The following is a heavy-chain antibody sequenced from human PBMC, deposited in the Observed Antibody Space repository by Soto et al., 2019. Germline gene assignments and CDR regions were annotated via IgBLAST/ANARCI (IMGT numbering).Heavy chain of an antibody. CDR1: GGSISSGDYY. Sequence: SETLSLTCTVSGGSISSGDYYWSWIRQPPGKGLEWIGYIYYSGSTYYNTSLKSRVTISVDTSKNHFSLKLSSVTAADTVVYYCARVIDILTDYYYYGMDVWGQGTTVTVSS. J-gene: IGHJ6*02. CDR3: ARVIDILTDYYYYGMDV. CDR2: IYYSGST. D-gene: IGHD3-9*01. V-gene: IGHV4-30-4*01.